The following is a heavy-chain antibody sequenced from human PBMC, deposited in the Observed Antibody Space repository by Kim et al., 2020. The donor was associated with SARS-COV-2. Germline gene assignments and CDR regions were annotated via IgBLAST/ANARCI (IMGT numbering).Heavy chain of an antibody. CDR1: GGSISSSSYY. V-gene: IGHV4-39*01. D-gene: IGHD3-22*01. Sequence: SETLSPTCTVSGGSISSSSYYWGWIRQPPGKGLEWIGSIYYSGSTYYNPSLKSRVTISVDTSKNQFSLKLSSVTATYTVVYYCARHTGSTCMSLVVVIGAFDIWGQGTMVTVSS. J-gene: IGHJ3*02. CDR3: ARHTGSTCMSLVVVIGAFDI. CDR2: IYYSGST.